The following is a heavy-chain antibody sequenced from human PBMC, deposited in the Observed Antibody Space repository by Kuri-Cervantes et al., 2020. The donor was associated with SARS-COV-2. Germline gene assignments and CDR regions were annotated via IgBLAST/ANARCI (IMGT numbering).Heavy chain of an antibody. D-gene: IGHD1-26*01. CDR3: ATATPLVGATIWFDP. J-gene: IGHJ5*02. CDR2: IGAYNGNT. Sequence: ASVKVSCKASGYTFTSYGISWVRQAPGQGLEWMGWIGAYNGNTNYAQKLQGRVTMTTDTSTSTAYMELRSLRSEDTAVYYCATATPLVGATIWFDPWGQGTLVTVSS. CDR1: GYTFTSYG. V-gene: IGHV1-18*01.